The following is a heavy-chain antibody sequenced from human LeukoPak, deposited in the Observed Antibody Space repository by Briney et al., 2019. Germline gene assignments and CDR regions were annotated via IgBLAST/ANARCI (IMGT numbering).Heavy chain of an antibody. J-gene: IGHJ5*02. CDR3: AKDPILRSAAATPIWFDP. CDR2: ISYDGSNK. Sequence: GRSLRLSCAASGFTFSSYGMHWARQAPGKGLEWVAVISYDGSNKYYADSVKGRFTISRDNSKNTLYLQMNSLRAEDTAVYYCAKDPILRSAAATPIWFDPWGQGTLVTVSS. CDR1: GFTFSSYG. D-gene: IGHD2-15*01. V-gene: IGHV3-30*18.